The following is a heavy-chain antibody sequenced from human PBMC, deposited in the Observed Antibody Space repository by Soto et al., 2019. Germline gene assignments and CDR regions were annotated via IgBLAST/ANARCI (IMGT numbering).Heavy chain of an antibody. CDR2: IKTYAAGGTT. J-gene: IGHJ4*02. Sequence: GGSLRLSXVASGFSFTDARMSWVRQAPGKGLEWVGRIKTYAAGGTTDDAAPAKGRFTISRDDSKNTLYLQMNSLKTEDTAVYYCFTDRTASPVDHWGQGTLVTVSS. V-gene: IGHV3-15*01. CDR3: FTDRTASPVDH. CDR1: GFSFTDAR.